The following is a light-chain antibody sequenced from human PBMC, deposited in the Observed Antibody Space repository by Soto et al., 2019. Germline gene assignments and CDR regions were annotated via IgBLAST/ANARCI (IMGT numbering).Light chain of an antibody. J-gene: IGKJ4*02. Sequence: EIVMTQSPATLSVSPGERATLSCRANQSVSINLAWYQQKPGQAPRLLIYDASTRATGIPARFSGSGSGTEYTLTISSLQSEDSADYYCQQCSWHPFTVTFGGGTKGEIK. V-gene: IGKV3-15*01. CDR2: DAS. CDR1: QSVSIN. CDR3: QQCSWHPFTVT.